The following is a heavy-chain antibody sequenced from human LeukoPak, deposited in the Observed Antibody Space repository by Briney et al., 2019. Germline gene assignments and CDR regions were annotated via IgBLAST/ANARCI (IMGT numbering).Heavy chain of an antibody. Sequence: GGALRLSCAASGFTFSSYAMSWARQAPGKGLEGVSAISGSGGSTYYADSVKGRFTISRDNSKNTLYLQMNSLRAEDTAVYYCARGHTGRFSYYFDYWGQGTLVTVSS. CDR1: GFTFSSYA. CDR2: ISGSGGST. D-gene: IGHD3-10*01. J-gene: IGHJ4*02. V-gene: IGHV3-23*01. CDR3: ARGHTGRFSYYFDY.